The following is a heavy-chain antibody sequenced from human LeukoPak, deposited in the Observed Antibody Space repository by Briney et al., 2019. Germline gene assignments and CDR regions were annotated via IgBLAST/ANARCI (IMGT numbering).Heavy chain of an antibody. D-gene: IGHD2-2*01. CDR1: GFTFSPYW. CDR3: ARDNEYCSSTSCYEYYYYGMDV. V-gene: IGHV3-74*01. Sequence: GGSLRLSCAASGFTFSPYWMHWARQAPGKGLVWVSRIKSDGTSTSYADSVKGRFTISRDNAKNTLYLQMNSLRAEDTAVYYCARDNEYCSSTSCYEYYYYGMDVWGQGTTVTVSS. CDR2: IKSDGTST. J-gene: IGHJ6*02.